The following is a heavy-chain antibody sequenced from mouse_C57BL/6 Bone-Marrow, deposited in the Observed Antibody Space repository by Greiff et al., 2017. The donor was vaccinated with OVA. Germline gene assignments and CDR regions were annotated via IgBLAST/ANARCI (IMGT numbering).Heavy chain of an antibody. CDR2: IDPSDSYT. J-gene: IGHJ1*03. V-gene: IGHV1-59*01. Sequence: QVQLKQPGAELVRPGTSVKLSCKASGYTFTSYWMHWVKQRPGQGLEWIGVIDPSDSYTNYNQKFKGKATLTVDTSSSTAYMQLSSLTSEDSAVYYCARWLLKTYWYFDVWGTGTTVTVSS. D-gene: IGHD2-3*01. CDR3: ARWLLKTYWYFDV. CDR1: GYTFTSYW.